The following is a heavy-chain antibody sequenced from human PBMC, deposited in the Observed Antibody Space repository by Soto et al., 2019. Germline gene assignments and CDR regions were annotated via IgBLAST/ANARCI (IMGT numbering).Heavy chain of an antibody. D-gene: IGHD3-22*01. V-gene: IGHV1-69*06. J-gene: IGHJ6*02. Sequence: KVSCKASGGTFSSYAISWVRQAPGQGLEWMGGIIPIFGTANYAQKFQGRVTITADKSTSTAYMELSSLRSEDTAVYYCARVYYDSSGYYEERYYYGMDVWGQGTTVTVSS. CDR3: ARVYYDSSGYYEERYYYGMDV. CDR2: IIPIFGTA. CDR1: GGTFSSYA.